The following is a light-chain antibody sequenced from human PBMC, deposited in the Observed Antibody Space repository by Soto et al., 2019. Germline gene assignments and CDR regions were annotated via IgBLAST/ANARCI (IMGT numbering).Light chain of an antibody. Sequence: QSALTQPASVSGSPGQSITISCTGTSSDVGGYNYVSWYQQHPGKAPKLMIYDVSNRPSGVSNRFSGSKSGNTASLTSSGLQAEDEADYYCSSYTSRSTLGVFGGGTQLTVL. CDR2: DVS. CDR1: SSDVGGYNY. J-gene: IGLJ2*01. CDR3: SSYTSRSTLGV. V-gene: IGLV2-14*01.